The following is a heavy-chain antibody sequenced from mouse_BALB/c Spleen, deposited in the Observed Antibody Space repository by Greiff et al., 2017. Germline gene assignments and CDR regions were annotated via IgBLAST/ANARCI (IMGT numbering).Heavy chain of an antibody. J-gene: IGHJ4*01. CDR1: GFTFSDYG. Sequence: DVMLVESGGGLVQPGGSRKLSCAASGFTFSDYGMAWVRQAPGKGPEWVAFISNLAYSIYYADTVTGRFTISRENAKKTLYLEMSSLRSEDTAMYYCARDRGAEYDGDAMDYWGQGTSVTVSS. V-gene: IGHV5-15*02. D-gene: IGHD2-14*01. CDR2: ISNLAYSI. CDR3: ARDRGAEYDGDAMDY.